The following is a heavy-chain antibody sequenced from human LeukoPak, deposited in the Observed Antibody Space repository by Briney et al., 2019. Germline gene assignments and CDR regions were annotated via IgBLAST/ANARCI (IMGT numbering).Heavy chain of an antibody. D-gene: IGHD5-24*01. CDR1: GGSISSYY. Sequence: SETLSLTCTVSGGSISSYYWSCIRQPPGKGLEWIGYIYYSGSTSYNPSLKSRVTISVDTSKNQFSLKLSSVTAADTAVYYCARHQGHRDGYNAPMYYFDYWGQGTLVTVSS. V-gene: IGHV4-59*08. CDR3: ARHQGHRDGYNAPMYYFDY. CDR2: IYYSGST. J-gene: IGHJ4*02.